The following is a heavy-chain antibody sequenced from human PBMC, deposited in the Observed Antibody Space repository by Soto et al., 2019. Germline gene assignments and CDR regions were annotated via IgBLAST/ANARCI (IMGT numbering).Heavy chain of an antibody. CDR2: INHSGIT. J-gene: IGHJ6*02. CDR3: ARGRSSVPDRRGIDGLDV. Sequence: QVQLQQWGAGLLKPSETLSLTCVVNGGSFSGYYWSWVRQPPGKGLEWIGEINHSGITDSSPSLKSRVTISVDASRSEFSLNLTSVTAADTAVYYCARGRSSVPDRRGIDGLDVWGQGTTVTVS. V-gene: IGHV4-34*01. D-gene: IGHD6-6*01. CDR1: GGSFSGYY.